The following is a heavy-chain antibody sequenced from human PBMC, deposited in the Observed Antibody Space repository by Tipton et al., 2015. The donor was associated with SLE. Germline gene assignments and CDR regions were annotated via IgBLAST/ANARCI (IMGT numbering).Heavy chain of an antibody. CDR1: GFTFSSYA. Sequence: SLRLSCAASGFTFSSYAMHWVRQAPGKGLVWVAETSSEGSITTYADSVQGRFSIYRDNAKNTLFLEMNSLRAEDTAVYYCAKEGNWAGEVDYWGQGTLVTVSS. J-gene: IGHJ4*02. D-gene: IGHD7-27*01. CDR3: AKEGNWAGEVDY. CDR2: TSSEGSIT. V-gene: IGHV3-74*03.